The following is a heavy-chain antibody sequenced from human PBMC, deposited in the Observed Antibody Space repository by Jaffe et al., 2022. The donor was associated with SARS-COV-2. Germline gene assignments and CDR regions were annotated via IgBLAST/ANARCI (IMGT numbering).Heavy chain of an antibody. CDR3: AKARDRSGSYTAPFDY. D-gene: IGHD1-26*01. CDR1: GFTFDDYA. Sequence: EVQLVESGGGLVQPGRSLRLSCAASGFTFDDYAMHWVRQAPGKGLEWVSGISWNSGSIGYADSVKGRFTISRDNAKNSLYLQMNSLRAEDTALYYCAKARDRSGSYTAPFDYWGQGTLVTVSS. CDR2: ISWNSGSI. J-gene: IGHJ4*02. V-gene: IGHV3-9*01.